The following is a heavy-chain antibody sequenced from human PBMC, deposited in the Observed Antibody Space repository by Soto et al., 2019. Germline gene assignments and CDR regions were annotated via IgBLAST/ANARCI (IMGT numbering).Heavy chain of an antibody. V-gene: IGHV4-30-2*01. Sequence: PSETLSLTCAVSGGSISSGGYSWSWIRQPPGKGLEWIGYIYHSGSTYYNPSLKSRVTISVDRSKNQFSLKLSSVTAADTAVYYCAREHSGTHGALGWFDPWGQGTLVTVSS. CDR1: GGSISSGGYS. D-gene: IGHD3-16*01. J-gene: IGHJ5*02. CDR2: IYHSGST. CDR3: AREHSGTHGALGWFDP.